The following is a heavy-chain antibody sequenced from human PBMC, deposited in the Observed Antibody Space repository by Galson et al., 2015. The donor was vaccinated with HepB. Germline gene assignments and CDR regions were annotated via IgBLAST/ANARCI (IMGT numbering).Heavy chain of an antibody. CDR1: GYTFTSYA. D-gene: IGHD4-17*01. J-gene: IGHJ4*02. CDR2: INAGNGNT. Sequence: SVKVSCKASGYTFTSYAMHWVRQAPGQRLEWMGWINAGNGNTEYSQKFQGRVTITRDTSASTAYMELSSLRSEDTAVYYCARALTTVTTFDYWGQGTLVTVSS. V-gene: IGHV1-3*01. CDR3: ARALTTVTTFDY.